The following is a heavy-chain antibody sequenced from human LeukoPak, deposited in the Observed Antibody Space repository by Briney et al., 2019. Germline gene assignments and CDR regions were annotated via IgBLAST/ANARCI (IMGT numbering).Heavy chain of an antibody. D-gene: IGHD3-3*01. J-gene: IGHJ6*02. CDR3: AKSVAIYFYYGPDV. V-gene: IGHV3-23*01. CDR1: GFTFSSYA. Sequence: SGGSLRLSCAASGFTFSSYAMSWVRQTPGKGLEWVSAISGSGGSTYYADSVKGRFTISRDNSKNTLFLQMDSLRAEDTAPYYCAKSVAIYFYYGPDVWGQGTTVTVSS. CDR2: ISGSGGST.